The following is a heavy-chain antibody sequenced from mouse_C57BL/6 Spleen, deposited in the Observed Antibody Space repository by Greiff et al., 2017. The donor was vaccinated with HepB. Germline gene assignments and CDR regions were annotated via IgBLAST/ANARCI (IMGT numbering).Heavy chain of an antibody. D-gene: IGHD2-5*01. Sequence: QVQLKQPGAELVKPGASVKLSCKASGYTFTSYWMHWVKQRPGRGLEWIGRIDPNSGGTKYNEKFKSKATLTVDKPSSTAYMQLSSLTSEDSAVYYCARGSYYSNYRFDYWGQGTTLTVSS. CDR2: IDPNSGGT. CDR1: GYTFTSYW. J-gene: IGHJ2*01. CDR3: ARGSYYSNYRFDY. V-gene: IGHV1-72*01.